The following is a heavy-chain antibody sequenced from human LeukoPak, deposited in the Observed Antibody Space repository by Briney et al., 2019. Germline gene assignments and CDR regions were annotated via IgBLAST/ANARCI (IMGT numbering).Heavy chain of an antibody. CDR2: ISSSGSTI. CDR1: GFTFSSYE. V-gene: IGHV3-48*03. D-gene: IGHD3-3*01. Sequence: GGSLRLSCAASGFTFSSYEMNWVRQAPGKGLEWVSYISSSGSTIYCADSVKGRFTISRDNAKNSLYLQMNSLRAEDTAVYYCASEIIFGSFDYWGQGTLVTVSS. CDR3: ASEIIFGSFDY. J-gene: IGHJ4*02.